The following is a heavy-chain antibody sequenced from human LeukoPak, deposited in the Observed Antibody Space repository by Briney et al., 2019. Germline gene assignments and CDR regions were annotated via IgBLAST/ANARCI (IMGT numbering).Heavy chain of an antibody. J-gene: IGHJ6*03. CDR3: ARGHDSSGYLSYYHYYLDV. Sequence: PGGSLRLSCTASGFTFSSSGMNWVRQAPGKGLEWLSYISSSSSTIYDADFLKGRFTISRDNAKNALFLQMNSLRVEDTAVYYCARGHDSSGYLSYYHYYLDVWGKGTTVTVSS. CDR1: GFTFSSSG. D-gene: IGHD3-22*01. CDR2: ISSSSSTI. V-gene: IGHV3-48*01.